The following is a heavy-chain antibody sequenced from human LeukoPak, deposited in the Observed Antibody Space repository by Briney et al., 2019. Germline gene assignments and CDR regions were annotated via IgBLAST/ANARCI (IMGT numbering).Heavy chain of an antibody. CDR2: IYPGDSDA. CDR3: ARQGSGYSGYENIDY. V-gene: IGHV5-51*01. Sequence: GESLKISCKGSGYSFSTYWIGWVRQMPGKGLEWMGIIYPGDSDARYSPSFQGQVTISADKSISTAYLQWSSLKASDTAMYYCARQGSGYSGYENIDYWGQGTLVTVSS. CDR1: GYSFSTYW. D-gene: IGHD5-12*01. J-gene: IGHJ4*02.